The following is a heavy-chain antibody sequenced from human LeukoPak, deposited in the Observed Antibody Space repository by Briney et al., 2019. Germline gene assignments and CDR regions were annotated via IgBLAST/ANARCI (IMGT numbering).Heavy chain of an antibody. Sequence: PGGSLRLSCAASGFTFSDYSMNWIRQAPGKGLEWVSHISRSGDYTSYADSVKGRFTISRDNAKNSLFLQMNSLRAEDTAVYYCARRGGSSRGSQGDDYWGQGTLVTVSS. V-gene: IGHV3-11*03. CDR2: ISRSGDYT. CDR3: ARRGGSSRGSQGDDY. D-gene: IGHD6-13*01. CDR1: GFTFSDYS. J-gene: IGHJ4*02.